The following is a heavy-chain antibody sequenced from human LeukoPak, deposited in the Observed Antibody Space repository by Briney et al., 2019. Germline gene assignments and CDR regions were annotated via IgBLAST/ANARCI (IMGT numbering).Heavy chain of an antibody. Sequence: SQTLSLTCAISGDSVYSVSVVWNWIRQSPSRGLEWLGKTYYRSKWYNDYAVSVKSRITINPDTSKNQFSLQLDSVTPEDTAVYYCARGRLGTYDYWGQGTLVTVSS. V-gene: IGHV6-1*01. CDR3: ARGRLGTYDY. J-gene: IGHJ4*02. CDR2: TYYRSKWYN. D-gene: IGHD7-27*01. CDR1: GDSVYSVSVV.